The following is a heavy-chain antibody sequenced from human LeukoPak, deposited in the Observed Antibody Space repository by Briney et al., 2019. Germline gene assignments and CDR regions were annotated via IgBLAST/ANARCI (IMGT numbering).Heavy chain of an antibody. CDR2: TKQDESEK. V-gene: IGHV3-7*04. CDR3: ARDKEVRGVIGGMDV. D-gene: IGHD3-10*01. Sequence: GGSLRLSCAASGFTFSSYWMSWVRQAPGKGLEWVANTKQDESEKYYVDSVKGRFTISRDNAKNSLYLQMNSLRAEDTAVYYCARDKEVRGVIGGMDVWGQGTTVTVSS. J-gene: IGHJ6*02. CDR1: GFTFSSYW.